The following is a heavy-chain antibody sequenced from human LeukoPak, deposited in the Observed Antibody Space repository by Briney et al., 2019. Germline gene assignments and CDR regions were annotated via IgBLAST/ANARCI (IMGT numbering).Heavy chain of an antibody. CDR1: GGTFSSYA. J-gene: IGHJ4*02. D-gene: IGHD3-22*01. CDR3: ARDLLVSSDYYDSGGCDY. V-gene: IGHV1-69*05. Sequence: ASVKVSCKASGGTFSSYAISWVRQAPGQGLEWMGRIIPIFGTANYAQKFQGRVTITTDESTSTAYMELSSLRSEDTAVYYCARDLLVSSDYYDSGGCDYWGQGTLVTVSS. CDR2: IIPIFGTA.